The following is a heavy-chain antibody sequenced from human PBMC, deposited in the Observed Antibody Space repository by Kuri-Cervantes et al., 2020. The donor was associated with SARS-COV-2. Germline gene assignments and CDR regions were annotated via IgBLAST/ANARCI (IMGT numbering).Heavy chain of an antibody. D-gene: IGHD1-26*01. CDR2: ISYDGSNK. CDR3: ASTCVSLLCRVGATDY. Sequence: LSLTCAASGFTFSSYAMHWVRRAPGKGLEWVAVISYDGSNKYYADSVKGRFTISRDNSKNTLYLQMNSLRAEDTAVYYCASTCVSLLCRVGATDYWGQGTLVTVSS. V-gene: IGHV3-30-3*01. J-gene: IGHJ4*02. CDR1: GFTFSSYA.